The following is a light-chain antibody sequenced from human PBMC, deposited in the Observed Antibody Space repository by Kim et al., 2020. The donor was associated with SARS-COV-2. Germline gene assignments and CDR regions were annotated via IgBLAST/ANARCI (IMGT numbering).Light chain of an antibody. J-gene: IGKJ4*01. Sequence: ASVGDRVTITCRASQSISSYLNWYQQKPGKAPKLLIYAASSLQSGVPSRFSGSGSGTDFTLTISSLQPEDFATYYCQQSYRTPRTFGGGTKVDIK. V-gene: IGKV1-39*01. CDR1: QSISSY. CDR2: AAS. CDR3: QQSYRTPRT.